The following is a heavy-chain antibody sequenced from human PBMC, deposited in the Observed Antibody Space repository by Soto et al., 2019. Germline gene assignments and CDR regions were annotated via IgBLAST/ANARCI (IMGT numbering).Heavy chain of an antibody. CDR2: FDPEDGET. CDR3: ATTVVTAILWSYYFDY. CDR1: GYTLTELS. V-gene: IGHV1-24*01. J-gene: IGHJ4*02. Sequence: ASVKVSCKVSGYTLTELSMHWVRQAPGKGLEWMGGFDPEDGETIYAQKFQGRVTMTEDTSTDTAYMELSSLRSEDTAVYYCATTVVTAILWSYYFDYWGQGTLVTVS. D-gene: IGHD2-21*02.